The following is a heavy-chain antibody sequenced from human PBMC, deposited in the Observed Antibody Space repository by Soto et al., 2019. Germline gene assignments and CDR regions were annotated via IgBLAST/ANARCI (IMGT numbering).Heavy chain of an antibody. J-gene: IGHJ4*02. D-gene: IGHD5-18*01. V-gene: IGHV4-30-2*01. CDR3: ARVIFRMDTAMSKEYYFDY. Sequence: PSETLSLTCAVSGGSISSGGYSWSWIRQPPGKGLEWIGYIYHSGSTYYNPSLKSRVTISVDRSKNQFSLKLSSVTAADTAVYYCARVIFRMDTAMSKEYYFDYWGQGTLVTVSS. CDR1: GGSISSGGYS. CDR2: IYHSGST.